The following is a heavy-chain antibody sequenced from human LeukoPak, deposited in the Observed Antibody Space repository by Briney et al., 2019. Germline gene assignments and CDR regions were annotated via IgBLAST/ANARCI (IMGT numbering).Heavy chain of an antibody. CDR1: GFTFSSYT. V-gene: IGHV3-23*01. J-gene: IGHJ3*02. D-gene: IGHD1-7*01. CDR2: ISGSGGNT. CDR3: AKATGTGAFDI. Sequence: GGSLRLSCAASGFTFSSYTMSWVRQAPGKGLEWVSAISGSGGNTYYADSVKGRFTISRDNSKSTLFLQVTSLRAEDTAVYYCAKATGTGAFDIWGQGTMVTVSS.